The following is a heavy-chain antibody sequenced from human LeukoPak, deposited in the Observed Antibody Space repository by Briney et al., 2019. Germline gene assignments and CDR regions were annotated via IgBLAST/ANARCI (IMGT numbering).Heavy chain of an antibody. CDR1: GGSFSGYY. D-gene: IGHD6-25*01. V-gene: IGHV4-34*01. CDR3: ARHELTGFSSAHWFDP. Sequence: SETLSLTCAVYGGSFSGYYWSWIRQPPGKGLEWIGEINHSGSTNYNPSLKSPVTISVDTSKNQISLKLNSVTAADTALYYCARHELTGFSSAHWFDPWGQGTLVTVSS. CDR2: INHSGST. J-gene: IGHJ5*02.